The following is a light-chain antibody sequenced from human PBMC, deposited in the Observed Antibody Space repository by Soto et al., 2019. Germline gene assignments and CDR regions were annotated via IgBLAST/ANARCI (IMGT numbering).Light chain of an antibody. V-gene: IGLV2-14*03. CDR1: SSDIGAYNF. Sequence: QSALTQPASVSGSAGQSITISCTGTSSDIGAYNFVSWYQQHPGKAPKLMLYDVNIRPSGVSNRFSGSKSGNTASLTISGLQAEYEADYYCTSWTTSTTMIFGGGTKLTVL. CDR3: TSWTTSTTMI. J-gene: IGLJ2*01. CDR2: DVN.